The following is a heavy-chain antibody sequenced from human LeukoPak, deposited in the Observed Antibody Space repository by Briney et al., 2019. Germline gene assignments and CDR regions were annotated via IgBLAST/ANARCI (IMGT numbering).Heavy chain of an antibody. V-gene: IGHV4-38-2*02. Sequence: PSETLSLTCTVSGDSISSGYHWGWIRQPPGKGLEWIGYIYHSGSTYYNASLKSRDTMSVDTSKNQFSLKLSSVTAADTAVYYCARDLRGDPPDLWGQGILVTVSS. J-gene: IGHJ5*02. CDR2: IYHSGST. CDR3: ARDLRGDPPDL. CDR1: GDSISSGYH. D-gene: IGHD3-16*01.